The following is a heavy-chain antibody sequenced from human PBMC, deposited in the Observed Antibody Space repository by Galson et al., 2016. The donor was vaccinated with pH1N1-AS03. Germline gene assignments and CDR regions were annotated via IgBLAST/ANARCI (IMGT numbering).Heavy chain of an antibody. Sequence: SLRLSCAASGFTFSNYWMTWVRQAPGKGLEWVANIKQDGSETYYVDSVKGRFTISRDNSKNTLYLQMNSLRAEDTAVYYCARDHDFWTGYSGGYYYYIDVWGKGTTVTVSS. CDR3: ARDHDFWTGYSGGYYYYIDV. J-gene: IGHJ6*03. V-gene: IGHV3-7*01. D-gene: IGHD3/OR15-3a*01. CDR2: IKQDGSET. CDR1: GFTFSNYW.